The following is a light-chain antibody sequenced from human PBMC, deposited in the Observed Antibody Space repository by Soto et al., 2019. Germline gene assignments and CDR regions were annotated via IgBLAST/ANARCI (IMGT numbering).Light chain of an antibody. Sequence: EIVLTQSPGTLSLSPGERATLSCRASQSVSSNNLAWYQQKPGQAPRLRIYGASRRATGIPDRFSGSGSGTDFTLIINRLEPEDFAVYYCQQYGSSPSSFGPGTKVDFK. CDR2: GAS. CDR3: QQYGSSPSS. CDR1: QSVSSNN. V-gene: IGKV3-20*01. J-gene: IGKJ3*01.